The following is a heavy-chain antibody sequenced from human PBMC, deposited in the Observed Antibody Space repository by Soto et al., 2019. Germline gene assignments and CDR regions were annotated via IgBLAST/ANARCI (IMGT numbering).Heavy chain of an antibody. CDR2: ISPYTGNT. J-gene: IGHJ6*02. D-gene: IGHD5-12*01. V-gene: IGHV1-18*01. Sequence: QVQLVQSGDEVKKPGASVKVSCKASGYIFVNYGIAWVRQAPGQGLEWMGWISPYTGNTHSATKVQGRLTMTTDTSTSTADMELASLTTDDTGVYDCVMVDKDVTPTPQDAWGQGTTVTVS. CDR3: VMVDKDVTPTPQDA. CDR1: GYIFVNYG.